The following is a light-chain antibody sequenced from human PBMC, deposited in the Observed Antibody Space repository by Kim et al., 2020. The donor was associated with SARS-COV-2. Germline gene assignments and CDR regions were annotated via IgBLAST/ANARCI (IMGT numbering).Light chain of an antibody. CDR2: GYN. Sequence: ALGQTIRITCQEDSLRSYSASWYQQKPGQAPVVVIYGYNNRPSGIPDRFSGSSSGNTASLSITGAQAEDEADYYCNSRDTSGNHLLFGGGTQLTVL. CDR3: NSRDTSGNHLL. V-gene: IGLV3-19*01. CDR1: SLRSYS. J-gene: IGLJ3*02.